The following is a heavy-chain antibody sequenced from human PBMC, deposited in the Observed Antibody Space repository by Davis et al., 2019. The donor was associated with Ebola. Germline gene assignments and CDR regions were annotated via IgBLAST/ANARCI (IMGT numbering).Heavy chain of an antibody. CDR3: ARVPTNWYFDL. CDR1: GGSISTYY. CDR2: IYYSGNT. Sequence: PSETLSLTCTVSGGSISTYYWSWIRQPPGKGLAWIGYIYYSGNTNSNPSLKSRVTISVDTSKNQFSLKLSSMTAADTAVYYCARVPTNWYFDLWGRGTLVTVSS. V-gene: IGHV4-59*01. J-gene: IGHJ2*01.